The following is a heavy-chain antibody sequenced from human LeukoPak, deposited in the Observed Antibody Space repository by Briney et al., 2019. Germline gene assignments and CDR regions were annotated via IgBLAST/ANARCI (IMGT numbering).Heavy chain of an antibody. D-gene: IGHD3-10*01. CDR1: GGSISSCY. CDR3: ATTTYNASLNNRVTISLDSSGTQFSLKLSSVTAADTAVYYCASGYCGGACQLGGVDM. Sequence: SETLSLTCTVSGGSISSCYWSWLRQPPGKGLEYIGYTHYSGATNYNPSLKSRVTISLDTSGNQFSLKLSSVTAADTPVYYCATTTYNASLNNRVTISLDSSGTQFSLKLSSVTAADTAVYYCASGYCGGACQLGGVDMWGQGTMVTVSS. V-gene: IGHV4-59*01. J-gene: IGHJ3*02. CDR2: THYSGAT.